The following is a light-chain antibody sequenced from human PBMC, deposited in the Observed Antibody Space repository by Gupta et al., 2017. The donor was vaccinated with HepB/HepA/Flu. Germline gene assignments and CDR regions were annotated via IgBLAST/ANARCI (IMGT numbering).Light chain of an antibody. J-gene: IGLJ2*01. CDR1: SSDVGSYNR. CDR2: EVT. Sequence: QSALTQPPSVSGSPGQSVTISCTGTSSDVGSYNRVSWSQQPPGTAPKLMIYEVTNRPSGVPDRFSGSKSGNTASLTISGLQAEDEADYYCSSYISSSTYVVFGGGTKLTVL. V-gene: IGLV2-18*02. CDR3: SSYISSSTYVV.